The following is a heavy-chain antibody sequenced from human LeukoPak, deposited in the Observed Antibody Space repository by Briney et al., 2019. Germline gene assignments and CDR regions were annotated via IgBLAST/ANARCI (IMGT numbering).Heavy chain of an antibody. CDR2: IYHSGST. V-gene: IGHV4-39*07. Sequence: SETLSLTCTVSGGSISSSSYYWGWIRQPPGKGLEWIGSIYHSGSTNYNPSLKSRVTILVDRSLNQFSLKLNSVTAADAAVYYCASRMYLTVGNSAFDIWGQGTMVTVSS. CDR1: GGSISSSSYY. D-gene: IGHD1/OR15-1a*01. CDR3: ASRMYLTVGNSAFDI. J-gene: IGHJ3*02.